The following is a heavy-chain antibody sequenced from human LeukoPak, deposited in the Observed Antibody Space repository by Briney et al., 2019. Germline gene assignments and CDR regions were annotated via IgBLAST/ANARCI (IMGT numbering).Heavy chain of an antibody. CDR1: GFTFSSYA. D-gene: IGHD3-3*01. J-gene: IGHJ4*02. V-gene: IGHV3-23*01. CDR2: ISGSGGST. Sequence: GSLRLSCAASGFTFSSYAMSWVRQAPGKGLEWVSAISGSGGSTYYADSVKGRFTISRDNSKNTLYLQMNSLRAEDTAVYYCAGITIFGVVIIRKHFDYWGQGTLVTVSS. CDR3: AGITIFGVVIIRKHFDY.